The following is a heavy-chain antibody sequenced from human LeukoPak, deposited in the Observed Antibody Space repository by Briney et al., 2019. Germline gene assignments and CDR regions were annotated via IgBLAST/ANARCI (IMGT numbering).Heavy chain of an antibody. D-gene: IGHD2-2*01. Sequence: PSQTLSLICTVSGGSLSSSDSHWVWLPHHPGKALVWIAYISYTGGTSYSPSLASRVTMSLDRSQNKVSLRLSSVTAADTAVYHCARAITGTSCYDYWGQGTLVTVSS. J-gene: IGHJ4*02. V-gene: IGHV4-31*03. CDR3: ARAITGTSCYDY. CDR2: ISYTGGT. CDR1: GGSLSSSDSH.